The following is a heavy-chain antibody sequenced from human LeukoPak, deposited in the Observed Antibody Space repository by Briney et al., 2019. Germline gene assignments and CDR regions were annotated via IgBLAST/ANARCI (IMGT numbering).Heavy chain of an antibody. Sequence: SSETLFLTCTVSGGSISSYYWSWIRQPPGKGLEWIGYIYYSGSTNYNPSLKSRVTISVDTSKNQFSLKLSSVTAADTAVYYCARAYSSSWNGHFDYWGQGTLVTVSS. CDR3: ARAYSSSWNGHFDY. D-gene: IGHD6-13*01. V-gene: IGHV4-59*01. CDR1: GGSISSYY. CDR2: IYYSGST. J-gene: IGHJ4*02.